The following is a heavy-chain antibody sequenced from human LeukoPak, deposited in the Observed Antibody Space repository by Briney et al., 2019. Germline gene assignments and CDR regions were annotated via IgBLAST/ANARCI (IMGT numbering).Heavy chain of an antibody. D-gene: IGHD3-10*01. CDR1: GGSFSGYY. J-gene: IGHJ4*02. V-gene: IGHV4-34*01. Sequence: SETLSLTCAVYGGSFSGYYWSWIRQPPGKGLEWIGEINHSGSTNYSPSLKSRVTISVDTSKNQFSLKLSSVTAADTAVYYCARGDRTTMVRGVISYLDYWGQGTLVTVSS. CDR2: INHSGST. CDR3: ARGDRTTMVRGVISYLDY.